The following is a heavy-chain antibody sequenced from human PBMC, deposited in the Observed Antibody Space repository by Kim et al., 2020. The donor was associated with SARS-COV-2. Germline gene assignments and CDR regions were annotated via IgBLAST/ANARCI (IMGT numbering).Heavy chain of an antibody. CDR1: GFTFSSYW. CDR3: ARYNRFDYPSPPFDY. J-gene: IGHJ4*02. CDR2: IKQDGSEK. V-gene: IGHV3-7*03. D-gene: IGHD1-20*01. Sequence: GGSLRLSCAASGFTFSSYWMSWVRQAPGKGLEWVANIKQDGSEKYYVDSVKGRFTISRDNAKNSLYLQMNSLRAEDTAVYYCARYNRFDYPSPPFDYWGQGTLVTVSS.